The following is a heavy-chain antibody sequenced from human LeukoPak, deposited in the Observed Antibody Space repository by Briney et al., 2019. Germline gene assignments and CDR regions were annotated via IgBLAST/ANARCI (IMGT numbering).Heavy chain of an antibody. J-gene: IGHJ4*02. D-gene: IGHD5-24*01. CDR2: ISSSSSYI. Sequence: GGSLRLSCAASGFTFSSYGMNWVRQAPGKGLEWVSSISSSSSYIYYADSVKGRFTISRDNAKNSLYLQMNSLRAEDTAVYYCARDPTRDGYNYGKFDYWGQGTLVTVSS. V-gene: IGHV3-21*01. CDR1: GFTFSSYG. CDR3: ARDPTRDGYNYGKFDY.